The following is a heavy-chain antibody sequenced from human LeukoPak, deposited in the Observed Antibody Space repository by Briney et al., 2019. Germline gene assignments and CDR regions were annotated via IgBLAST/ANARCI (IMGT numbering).Heavy chain of an antibody. J-gene: IGHJ4*02. CDR2: IYYSGST. V-gene: IGHV4-31*03. Sequence: SETLSLTCTVSGGSLSSGGYYWSWIRQHPGKGLEWIGYIYYSGSTYYNPSLKSRDTISVDTSKNQFSLKLSSVTAADTAVYYCARVLVPPGSGSYSVHFDYWGQGTLVTVSS. CDR1: GGSLSSGGYY. CDR3: ARVLVPPGSGSYSVHFDY. D-gene: IGHD3-10*01.